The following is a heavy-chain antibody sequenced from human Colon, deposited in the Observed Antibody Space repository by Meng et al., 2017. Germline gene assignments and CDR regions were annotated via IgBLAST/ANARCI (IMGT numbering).Heavy chain of an antibody. CDR2: ISNSGSA. CDR1: GGSNISGGYY. D-gene: IGHD2-21*01. V-gene: IGHV4-31*02. CDR3: ARAGLHSYYFDF. Sequence: QGQARVSGPGLVKPSQTLSLICSVSGGSNISGGYYWSWIRQHPQKGLEWIGYISNSGSAYYNPSLKSRVSISVDTSKNQFSLKMDTVTAADTALYYCARAGLHSYYFDFWGQGTLVTVSS. J-gene: IGHJ4*02.